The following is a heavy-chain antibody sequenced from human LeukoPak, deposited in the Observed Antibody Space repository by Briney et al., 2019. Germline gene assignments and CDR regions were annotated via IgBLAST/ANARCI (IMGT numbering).Heavy chain of an antibody. D-gene: IGHD1/OR15-1a*01. Sequence: SETLSLTCTVSGGSISTYYWSWIRQPPGKGLEWIWYISYSGSTNYNPSLKSRVTISLDTSKNQFALKLSSVTAADTAVYYCARSIIGTRSKFDYWGQGTLVTVSS. CDR1: GGSISTYY. CDR2: ISYSGST. J-gene: IGHJ4*02. V-gene: IGHV4-59*08. CDR3: ARSIIGTRSKFDY.